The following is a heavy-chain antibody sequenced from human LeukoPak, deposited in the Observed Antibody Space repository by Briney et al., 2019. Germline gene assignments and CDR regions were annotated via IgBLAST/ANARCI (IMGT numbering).Heavy chain of an antibody. J-gene: IGHJ6*03. D-gene: IGHD6-19*01. Sequence: SSETLSLTCTVSGVSISSYYWSWIRQPAGKGLEWIGRLYTSGSTNYNPSLKSRVTMSVDTSKNQFSLKLTSVTAADSAVYYCARSSSGWYLNYYYYQMDVWGKGTTVTVSS. V-gene: IGHV4-4*07. CDR1: GVSISSYY. CDR2: LYTSGST. CDR3: ARSSSGWYLNYYYYQMDV.